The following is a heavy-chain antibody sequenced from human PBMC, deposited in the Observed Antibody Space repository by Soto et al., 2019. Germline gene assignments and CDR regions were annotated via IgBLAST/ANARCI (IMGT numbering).Heavy chain of an antibody. CDR2: MNLGGSG. CDR1: GGSISGYY. D-gene: IGHD6-13*01. CDR3: ARYSSSWSKYIGY. Sequence: SETLSLTCALYGGSISGYYWSWIRQAPGKRLEWIGDMNLGGSGNYNPSLKSRVTFSMDPSKNQFSLKLESVIAADTAVYYCARYSSSWSKYIGYWGQGSLVTVSS. V-gene: IGHV4-34*01. J-gene: IGHJ1*01.